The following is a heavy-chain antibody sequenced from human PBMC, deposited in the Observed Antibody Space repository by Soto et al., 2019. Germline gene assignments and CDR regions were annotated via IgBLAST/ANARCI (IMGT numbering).Heavy chain of an antibody. Sequence: PSETLSLTCAVSGGSISSSNWWTWVRQSPGKGLEWIGEIFHSGKTNYNSSLKSRVTIFVDKSRNEFSLMLTSVTAADTAVYYCASRTGAAGLPSSYYSYFGLDVWGQGTTVTVSS. V-gene: IGHV4-4*02. CDR2: IFHSGKT. CDR3: ASRTGAAGLPSSYYSYFGLDV. CDR1: GGSISSSNW. J-gene: IGHJ6*02. D-gene: IGHD6-13*01.